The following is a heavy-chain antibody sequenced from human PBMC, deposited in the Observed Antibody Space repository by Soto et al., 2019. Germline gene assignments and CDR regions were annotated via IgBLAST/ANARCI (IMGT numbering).Heavy chain of an antibody. J-gene: IGHJ4*02. CDR2: INAGYGNT. Sequence: QVQLVQSGAEEKKPGASVKVSCTASGYTFTSYAIHWVRQAPGQRLEWMGWINAGYGNTKYSQKLQGRVTITRDTSATTLSMELSSLRSEATAVYSCASIVYDSSGYNRYFHSWAQGPLVTSSS. CDR3: ASIVYDSSGYNRYFHS. CDR1: GYTFTSYA. D-gene: IGHD3-22*01. V-gene: IGHV1-3*05.